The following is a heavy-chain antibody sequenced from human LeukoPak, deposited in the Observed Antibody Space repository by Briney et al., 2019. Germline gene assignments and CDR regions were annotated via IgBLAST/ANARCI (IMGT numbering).Heavy chain of an antibody. CDR2: IYYSGST. J-gene: IGHJ4*02. CDR3: ARERFGWFFDY. V-gene: IGHV4-59*01. D-gene: IGHD3-10*01. CDR1: GGSISSYY. Sequence: SETLSLTCTVSGGSISSYYWSWLRQPPGKGLEWIGYIYYSGSTNYNPSLKSRVTISVDTSKNQFSLKLSSVTAADTAVYYCARERFGWFFDYWGQGTLVTVSS.